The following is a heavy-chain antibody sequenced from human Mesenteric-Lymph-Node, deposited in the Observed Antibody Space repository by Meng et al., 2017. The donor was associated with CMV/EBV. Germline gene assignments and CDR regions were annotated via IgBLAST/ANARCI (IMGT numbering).Heavy chain of an antibody. D-gene: IGHD6-6*01. Sequence: GGSLRLSCAASGFTFSSYEMNWVRQAPGRGLEWVSSISGSSNYIYYADSVKGRFTISRDDAKNLLYLQMNSLRAEDTAVYYCARDPIRASVATTAVDYWGQGTLVTVSS. V-gene: IGHV3-21*01. CDR3: ARDPIRASVATTAVDY. CDR2: ISGSSNYI. CDR1: GFTFSSYE. J-gene: IGHJ4*02.